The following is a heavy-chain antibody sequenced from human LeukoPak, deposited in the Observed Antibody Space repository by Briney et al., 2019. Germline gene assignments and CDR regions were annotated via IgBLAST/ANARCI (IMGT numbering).Heavy chain of an antibody. J-gene: IGHJ4*02. CDR1: RFTFPNYA. CDR2: ISGYGAST. D-gene: IGHD5-18*01. Sequence: GGSLRLSCAASRFTFPNYAMSWVRQAPGKGLQWVSYISGYGASTFYADSLTGRFTISRDNAKNSLYLQMNSLRAEDTAMYYCARRATTERGHSYGLDFWGQGTLVTVSS. V-gene: IGHV3-23*01. CDR3: ARRATTERGHSYGLDF.